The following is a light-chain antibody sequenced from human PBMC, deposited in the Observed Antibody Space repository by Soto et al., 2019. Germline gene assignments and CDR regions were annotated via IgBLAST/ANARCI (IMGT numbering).Light chain of an antibody. Sequence: QSALTQPPSASGSPGQSVTISCTGTSSDVGGDNYVSWYQQHPGKAPKLMIYEVSKRPSGVPDRFSGSKSGNTASLTVSGLQDEDEADYYCSSYAGSNNFVFGTGTKVTVL. CDR2: EVS. V-gene: IGLV2-8*01. CDR3: SSYAGSNNFV. J-gene: IGLJ1*01. CDR1: SSDVGGDNY.